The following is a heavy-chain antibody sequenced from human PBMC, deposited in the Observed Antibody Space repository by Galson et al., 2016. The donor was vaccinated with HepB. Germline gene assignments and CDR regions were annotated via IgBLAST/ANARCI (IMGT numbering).Heavy chain of an antibody. V-gene: IGHV4-34*01. CDR3: ARGEFRLVRLRVFDI. Sequence: GGSFSGYHWSWIRQSPGKGLEWIGEINHRGSTNYNPSLKSRLTISVDTSKNQISLKLSFVTAADTAVYYCARGEFRLVRLRVFDIWGQGAMVTVSS. CDR1: GGSFSGYH. D-gene: IGHD3-16*01. J-gene: IGHJ3*02. CDR2: INHRGST.